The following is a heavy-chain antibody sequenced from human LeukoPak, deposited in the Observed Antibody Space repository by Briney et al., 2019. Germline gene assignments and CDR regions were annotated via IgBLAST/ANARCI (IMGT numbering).Heavy chain of an antibody. J-gene: IGHJ4*02. V-gene: IGHV3-9*01. D-gene: IGHD6-19*01. Sequence: PGRSLRLSCAASGFTFDDYAMHWVRQAPGKGLEWVSGISWNRGSIGYADSVKGRFTISRDNAKNSLYLQMNSLRAEDTALYYCAKDPGYSSGNWGQGTLVTVSS. CDR2: ISWNRGSI. CDR1: GFTFDDYA. CDR3: AKDPGYSSGN.